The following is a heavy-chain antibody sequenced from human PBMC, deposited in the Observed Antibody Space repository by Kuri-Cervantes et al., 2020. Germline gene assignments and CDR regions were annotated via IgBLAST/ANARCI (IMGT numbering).Heavy chain of an antibody. CDR2: INAGNGNT. CDR1: GGTFSDYA. J-gene: IGHJ4*02. CDR3: ATPYPSPAGAASHGFDY. Sequence: ASVKVSCKASGGTFSDYAISWVRQAPGQRLEWMGWINAGNGNTKYSQKFQGRVTITRDTSASTAYMELSSLRSEDTAVYYCATPYPSPAGAASHGFDYWGQGTLVTVSS. D-gene: IGHD6-13*01. V-gene: IGHV1-3*01.